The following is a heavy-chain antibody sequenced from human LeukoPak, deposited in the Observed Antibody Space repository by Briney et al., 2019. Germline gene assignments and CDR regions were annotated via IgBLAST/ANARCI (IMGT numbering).Heavy chain of an antibody. Sequence: GGSLRLSCAASGFTFSGSAMHWVRQASGKGLEWVGRIRSKANSYATAYAASVKGRFTISRDDSKNTAYLQTNSLKTEDTAVYYCTRHGYSSGWYDYWGQGTLVTVSS. CDR3: TRHGYSSGWYDY. CDR2: IRSKANSYAT. J-gene: IGHJ4*02. V-gene: IGHV3-73*01. CDR1: GFTFSGSA. D-gene: IGHD6-19*01.